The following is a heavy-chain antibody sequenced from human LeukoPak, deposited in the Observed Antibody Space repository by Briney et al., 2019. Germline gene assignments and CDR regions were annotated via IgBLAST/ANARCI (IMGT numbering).Heavy chain of an antibody. V-gene: IGHV4-39*07. CDR2: IYYSGST. CDR1: GDSLSSKSYY. CDR3: ARGRIAARPGSGWSYYMDV. J-gene: IGHJ6*03. Sequence: SETLSLTCNVSGDSLSSKSYYWGWIRQPPGKGLEWIGSIYYSGSTYYNPSLKSRASISADTSNNQFSLKLTSVTAADTAVYYCARGRIAARPGSGWSYYMDVWGKGTTVTVSS. D-gene: IGHD6-6*01.